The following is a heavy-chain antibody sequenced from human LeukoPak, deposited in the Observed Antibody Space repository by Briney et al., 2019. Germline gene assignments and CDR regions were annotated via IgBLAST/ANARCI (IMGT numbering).Heavy chain of an antibody. Sequence: GGSRRLSCRASGFIFGDHAMTWVRQAPGKGLEWVGFIRSKGEGGTTEYAASVKGRFTISRDDSKSIDYVEMNSLKIEDTALYYCVRLEMVTMADAFDVWGQGTMVTVFS. D-gene: IGHD5-24*01. CDR1: GFIFGDHA. CDR3: VRLEMVTMADAFDV. J-gene: IGHJ3*01. V-gene: IGHV3-49*04. CDR2: IRSKGEGGTT.